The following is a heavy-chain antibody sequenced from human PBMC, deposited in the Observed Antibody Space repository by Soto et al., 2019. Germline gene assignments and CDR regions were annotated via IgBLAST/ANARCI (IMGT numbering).Heavy chain of an antibody. Sequence: GGSLRLSCAASGFTFSSYGMHWVRQAPGKGLEWVAVISYDGSNKYYADSVKGRFTISRDNSKNTLYLQMNSLRAEDTAVYYCAKDTFHDFWTNYGMDVWGQGTTVTVSS. CDR3: AKDTFHDFWTNYGMDV. D-gene: IGHD3-3*01. CDR1: GFTFSSYG. V-gene: IGHV3-30*18. CDR2: ISYDGSNK. J-gene: IGHJ6*02.